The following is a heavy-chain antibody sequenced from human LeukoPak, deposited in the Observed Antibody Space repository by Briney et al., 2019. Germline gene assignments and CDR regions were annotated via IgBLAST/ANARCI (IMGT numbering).Heavy chain of an antibody. CDR1: GFTVSSNY. V-gene: IGHV3-53*01. J-gene: IGHJ5*02. Sequence: GGSLRLSCAASGFTVSSNYMSWVRQAPGKGLEWVSVIYSGGSTYYADSVKGRFTISRDNSKNTLYLQMNSLRAEDTAVYYCARGTYSSGWPGLDPWGQGTLVTVSS. CDR3: ARGTYSSGWPGLDP. D-gene: IGHD6-19*01. CDR2: IYSGGST.